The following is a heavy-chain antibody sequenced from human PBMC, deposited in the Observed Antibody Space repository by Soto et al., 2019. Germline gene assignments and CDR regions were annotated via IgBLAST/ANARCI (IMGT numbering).Heavy chain of an antibody. CDR1: GFTFSSYG. D-gene: IGHD2-21*01. CDR2: IWYDGSNK. V-gene: IGHV3-33*01. CDR3: ARIMCGSETSDLDY. J-gene: IGHJ4*02. Sequence: QVQLVESGGGVVQPGRSLRLSCGASGFTFSSYGMHWVRHAPGKGLEWVAGIWYDGSNKYYADSVKGRFTISTDTPKNTLYLQLNSPRAGDTAVYYCARIMCGSETSDLDYWGQGTLVTVSS.